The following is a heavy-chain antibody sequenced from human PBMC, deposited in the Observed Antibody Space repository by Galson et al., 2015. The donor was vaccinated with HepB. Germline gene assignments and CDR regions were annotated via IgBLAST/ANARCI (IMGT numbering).Heavy chain of an antibody. D-gene: IGHD3-22*01. V-gene: IGHV3-23*01. CDR2: ISGSGGST. J-gene: IGHJ6*02. CDR1: GFTFSSYA. CDR3: AKDYYYDSSGYYYSPYYYGMDV. Sequence: SLRLSCAASGFTFSSYAMSWVRQAPGKGLEWVSAISGSGGSTYYADSVKGRFTISRDNSKNTLYLQMNSLRAEDTAVYYCAKDYYYDSSGYYYSPYYYGMDVWGQGTTVTVSS.